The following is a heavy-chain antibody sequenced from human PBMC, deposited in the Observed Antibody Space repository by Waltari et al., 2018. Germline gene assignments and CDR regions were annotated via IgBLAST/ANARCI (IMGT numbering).Heavy chain of an antibody. CDR3: ARDPPQLADAFDI. CDR1: GGSISSGSYY. J-gene: IGHJ3*02. V-gene: IGHV4-61*02. D-gene: IGHD3-10*01. CDR2: IYTSGST. Sequence: QVQLQESGPGLVKPSETLSLTCSVSGGSISSGSYYWTWIRQPAGKGLEWIGRIYTSGSTNYNPSLRSRLTISVDTSNNQFSLKLSSVTAADTAVYYCARDPPQLADAFDISGQGTMVTVSS.